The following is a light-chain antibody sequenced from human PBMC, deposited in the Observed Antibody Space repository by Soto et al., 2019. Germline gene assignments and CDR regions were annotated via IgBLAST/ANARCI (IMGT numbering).Light chain of an antibody. CDR3: SSYADSSTVV. Sequence: QSALTQVASVSASPGQSITISCTGTSSDVGGHNYVSWYQQHPGKAPKLMIYNVDYRPSGVSNRFSGSKSGNTASLTISVLQADDEAYYYCSSYADSSTVVFGGGTKLTVL. J-gene: IGLJ2*01. CDR1: SSDVGGHNY. CDR2: NVD. V-gene: IGLV2-14*03.